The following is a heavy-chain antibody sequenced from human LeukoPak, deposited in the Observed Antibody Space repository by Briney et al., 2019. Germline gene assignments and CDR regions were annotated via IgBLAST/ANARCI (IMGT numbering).Heavy chain of an antibody. D-gene: IGHD3-3*01. V-gene: IGHV1-18*01. J-gene: IGHJ4*02. CDR1: GYTLTSYG. Sequence: ASVKVSCKASGYTLTSYGISWVRQAPGQGLEWMGWISAYNGNTNYAQKLQGRVTMTTDTSTSTAYMELRSLRSDDTAVYYCARARYYDFWSGWEIDYWGQGTLVTVSS. CDR2: ISAYNGNT. CDR3: ARARYYDFWSGWEIDY.